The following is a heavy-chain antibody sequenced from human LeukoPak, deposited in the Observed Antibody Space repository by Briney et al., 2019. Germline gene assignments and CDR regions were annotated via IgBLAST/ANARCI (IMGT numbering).Heavy chain of an antibody. J-gene: IGHJ3*02. CDR2: MSYDGRNK. CDR1: GFTFSRYG. D-gene: IGHD3-10*01. V-gene: IGHV3-30*03. CDR3: ARGYGSESSAFDI. Sequence: RRSLRLSCAASGFTFSRYGMHWVRQAPGKGLEWVAIMSYDGRNKDYADSVKGRFTISRDNSKNTLYLQMNSLRAEDTAVYFCARGYGSESSAFDIWGRGTIVTVSS.